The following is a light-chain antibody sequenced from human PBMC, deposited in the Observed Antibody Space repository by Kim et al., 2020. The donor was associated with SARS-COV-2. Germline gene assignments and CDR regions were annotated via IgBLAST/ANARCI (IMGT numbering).Light chain of an antibody. Sequence: VLTQPPSASGTPGQRVTISCSGSSSNIGSNYVYWYQQLPGTAPKLLIYRNNQRPSGVPDRFSGSKSGTSASLTISGLRSEDEADYYCAAWDDSLSGLNWVFGGGTKVTVL. CDR3: AAWDDSLSGLNWV. CDR2: RNN. V-gene: IGLV1-47*01. J-gene: IGLJ3*02. CDR1: SSNIGSNY.